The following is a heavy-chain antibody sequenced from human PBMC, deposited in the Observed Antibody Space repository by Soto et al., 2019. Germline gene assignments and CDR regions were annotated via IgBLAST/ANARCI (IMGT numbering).Heavy chain of an antibody. J-gene: IGHJ4*02. D-gene: IGHD1-26*01. V-gene: IGHV4-34*01. CDR3: ARRPKRGVGATRTDY. CDR2: INRSGST. CDR1: GGSFSSFY. Sequence: SETLSLTCAVYGGSFSSFYWSWIRQPPGKGLEWIGEINRSGSTNYNPSLKSRVTLSVDTSKNQFSLKLSSVTAADTAVYYCARRPKRGVGATRTDYWGQGTLVTVSS.